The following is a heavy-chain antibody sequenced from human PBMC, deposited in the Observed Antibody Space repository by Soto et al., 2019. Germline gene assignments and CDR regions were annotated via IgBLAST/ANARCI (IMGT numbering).Heavy chain of an antibody. CDR1: GGSFSGYY. CDR2: INHSGST. J-gene: IGHJ4*02. V-gene: IGHV4-34*01. Sequence: SETLSLTCAVYGGSFSGYYWSWIRQPPGKGLEWIGEINHSGSTNYNPSLKSRVTISVDTSKNQFSLKLSSVTAADTAVYYCARHPITMIVVYWGQGTLVTVSS. CDR3: ARHPITMIVVY. D-gene: IGHD3-22*01.